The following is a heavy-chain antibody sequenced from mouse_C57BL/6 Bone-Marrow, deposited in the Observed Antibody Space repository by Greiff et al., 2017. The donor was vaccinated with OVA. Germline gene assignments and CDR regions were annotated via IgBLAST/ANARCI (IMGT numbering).Heavy chain of an antibody. Sequence: EVHLVESGAELVRPGASVKLSCTASGFNIKDDYMHWVKQRPEQGLEWIGWIDPENGDTEYASKFQGKATITADTSSNTAYLQLSSLTSEDTAVYYCTKGSRDLDYWGQGTTLTVSS. CDR3: TKGSRDLDY. J-gene: IGHJ2*01. V-gene: IGHV14-4*01. CDR1: GFNIKDDY. D-gene: IGHD1-1*01. CDR2: IDPENGDT.